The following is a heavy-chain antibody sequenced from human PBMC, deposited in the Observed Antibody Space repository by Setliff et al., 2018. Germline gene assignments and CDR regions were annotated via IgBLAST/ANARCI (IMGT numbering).Heavy chain of an antibody. CDR1: GGSISSYY. CDR2: IYYSGST. Sequence: KPSETLSLTCTVSGGSISSYYWSWIRQPPGKGLEWIGHIYYSGSTNYNPSLKSRVIISVDTFRSQFSLQLTSVTAADTAIYYCARQGASGAPHYWGQGTLVTVSS. D-gene: IGHD6-13*01. V-gene: IGHV4-59*08. J-gene: IGHJ4*02. CDR3: ARQGASGAPHY.